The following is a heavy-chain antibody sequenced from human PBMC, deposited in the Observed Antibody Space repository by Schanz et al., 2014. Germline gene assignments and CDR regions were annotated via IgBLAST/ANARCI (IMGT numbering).Heavy chain of an antibody. CDR1: GFTFSTYC. V-gene: IGHV3-7*01. CDR3: ARDKGSYYPFDY. CDR2: IKQDESER. Sequence: VHLVESGGGVVQPGGSLRLSCAASGFTFSTYCMSWVRQAPGKGLEWVANIKQDESERSYVDSVKGRFTISRDNAKNSLYLQMNSLRAEDTAVYYCARDKGSYYPFDYWGQGTLVTVSS. D-gene: IGHD3-10*01. J-gene: IGHJ4*02.